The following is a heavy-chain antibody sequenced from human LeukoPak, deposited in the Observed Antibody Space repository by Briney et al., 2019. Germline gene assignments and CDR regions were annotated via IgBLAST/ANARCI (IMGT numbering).Heavy chain of an antibody. CDR3: ARYYYDSSGYYGGFDY. CDR2: IYYSGST. J-gene: IGHJ4*02. D-gene: IGHD3-22*01. V-gene: IGHV4-59*01. Sequence: SETLSLTCTVSGGSISSCYWSWIRQPPGKGLEWIGYIYYSGSTNYNPSLKGRVTISVDTSKNQFSLKLSSVTAADTAVYYCARYYYDSSGYYGGFDYWGQGTLVTVSS. CDR1: GGSISSCY.